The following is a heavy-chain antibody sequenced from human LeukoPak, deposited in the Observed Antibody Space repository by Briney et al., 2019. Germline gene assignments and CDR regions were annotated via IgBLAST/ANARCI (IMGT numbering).Heavy chain of an antibody. J-gene: IGHJ4*02. CDR3: ARTAGYSGGVDY. CDR2: IYYSGST. Sequence: SETLSLTCTVSGGSISSYYWSWIRQPPGKGLEWIGYIYYSGSTNYNPSLKSRVTISVDTSKNQFSLKLSSVTAADTAVYYCARTAGYSGGVDYWGQGTLVTVSS. D-gene: IGHD5-12*01. CDR1: GGSISSYY. V-gene: IGHV4-59*01.